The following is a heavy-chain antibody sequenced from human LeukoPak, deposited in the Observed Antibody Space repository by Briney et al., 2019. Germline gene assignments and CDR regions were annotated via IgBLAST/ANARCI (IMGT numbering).Heavy chain of an antibody. CDR3: ARALQDYDFWSGYYPPPEY. CDR1: GYTFTSYG. V-gene: IGHV1-18*01. CDR2: ISAYNGNT. Sequence: GASVKVSCKASGYTFTSYGISWVRQAPGQGLEGMGWISAYNGNTNYAQKLQGRVTMTTDTSTSTAYMELRSLRSDDTAVYYCARALQDYDFWSGYYPPPEYWGQGTLVTVSS. J-gene: IGHJ4*02. D-gene: IGHD3-3*01.